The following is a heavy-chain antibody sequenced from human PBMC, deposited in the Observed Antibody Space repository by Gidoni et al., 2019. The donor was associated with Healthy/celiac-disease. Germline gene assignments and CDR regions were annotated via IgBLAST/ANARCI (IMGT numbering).Heavy chain of an antibody. D-gene: IGHD3-22*01. CDR2: ISGSGGST. V-gene: IGHV3-23*01. CDR3: AKDHYYDSSGYHDY. Sequence: EVQLLESGGGLVQPGGSLRLSCAASGFPFSSYAMSWVRQAPGKGLEWVSAISGSGGSTYYADSVKGRFTISRDNSKNTLYLQMNSLRAEDTAVYYCAKDHYYDSSGYHDYWGQGTLVTVSS. J-gene: IGHJ4*02. CDR1: GFPFSSYA.